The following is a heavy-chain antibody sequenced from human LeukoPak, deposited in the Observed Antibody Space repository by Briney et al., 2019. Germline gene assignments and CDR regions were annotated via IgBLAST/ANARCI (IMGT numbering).Heavy chain of an antibody. V-gene: IGHV1-2*06. CDR3: ARDHGYGGTAYFDY. CDR1: GYTFTGYY. D-gene: IGHD5-18*01. J-gene: IGHJ4*02. CDR2: TNPNSGGT. Sequence: GASVKVSCRASGYTFTGYYMHWVRQAPGQGLEWMGRTNPNSGGTNYAQKFQGRVTMTRDTSISTAYMELSRLRSDDTAVYYCARDHGYGGTAYFDYWGQGTLVTVSS.